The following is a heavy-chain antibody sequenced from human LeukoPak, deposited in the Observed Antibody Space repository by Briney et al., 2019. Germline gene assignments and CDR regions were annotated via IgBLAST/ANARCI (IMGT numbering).Heavy chain of an antibody. D-gene: IGHD3-9*01. CDR3: AIPSDYDILTGDYKAVDY. CDR2: INPNSGGT. Sequence: ASVKVSCKASGYTFTGYYMHWVRQAPGQGLEWMGRINPNSGGTNYAQKFQGRVTMTRDTSISTAYMELSRLRSDDTAVYYCAIPSDYDILTGDYKAVDYWGQGTLVTVSS. V-gene: IGHV1-2*06. CDR1: GYTFTGYY. J-gene: IGHJ4*02.